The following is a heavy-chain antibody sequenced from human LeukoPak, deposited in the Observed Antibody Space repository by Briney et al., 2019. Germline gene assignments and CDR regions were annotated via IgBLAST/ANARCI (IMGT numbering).Heavy chain of an antibody. Sequence: GGSLRLSCAASGFTFSSYAMHWVRQAPGKGLECVANIKPDGSEKNYVDSVKGRFTISRDNAKKSLSLQMNSLRAEDTAVYYCARYNSDWGCLDPWGQGTLVTVSS. CDR2: IKPDGSEK. CDR3: ARYNSDWGCLDP. CDR1: GFTFSSYA. V-gene: IGHV3-7*01. D-gene: IGHD6-19*01. J-gene: IGHJ5*02.